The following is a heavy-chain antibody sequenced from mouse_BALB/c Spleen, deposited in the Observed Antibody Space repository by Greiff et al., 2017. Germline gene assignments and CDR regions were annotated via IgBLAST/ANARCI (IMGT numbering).Heavy chain of an antibody. D-gene: IGHD1-1*01. CDR3: ARDGSSSWFAY. J-gene: IGHJ3*01. Sequence: EVMLVESGGGLVKPGGSLKLSCAASGFTFSSYAMSWVRQTPEKRLEWVASISSGGSTYYPDSVKGRFTISRDNARNILYLQMSSLRSEDTAMYYCARDGSSSWFAYWGQGTLVTVSA. CDR1: GFTFSSYA. V-gene: IGHV5-6-5*01. CDR2: ISSGGST.